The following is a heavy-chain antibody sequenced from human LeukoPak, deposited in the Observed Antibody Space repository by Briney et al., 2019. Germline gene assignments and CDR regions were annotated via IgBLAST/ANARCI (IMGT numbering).Heavy chain of an antibody. J-gene: IGHJ4*02. V-gene: IGHV3-74*01. CDR3: ARDVYYDSNNTPLDY. D-gene: IGHD3-9*01. CDR2: INTDGSST. CDR1: GFTFSSYW. Sequence: GRSLRLSCAAAGFTFSSYWMHWVRQAPGKGLVWVSRINTDGSSTSYADSVKGRFTISRDNAKNTLYLQMNSLRAEDTAVYYCARDVYYDSNNTPLDYWGQGTLVTVYS.